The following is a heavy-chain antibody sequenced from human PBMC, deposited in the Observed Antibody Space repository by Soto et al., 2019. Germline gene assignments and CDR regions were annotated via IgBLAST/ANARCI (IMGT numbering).Heavy chain of an antibody. CDR1: GFTFSSYG. Sequence: QVQLVESGGGVVQPGRSLRLSCAASGFTFSSYGMHWVRQAPGKGLEWVAGIWYDGSNKYYADSVKGRFTISRDNSKNTLHLQMNSLRAEDTAVYYCARWGIAAGDYWGQGTLVTVSS. CDR3: ARWGIAAGDY. V-gene: IGHV3-33*01. CDR2: IWYDGSNK. D-gene: IGHD6-13*01. J-gene: IGHJ4*02.